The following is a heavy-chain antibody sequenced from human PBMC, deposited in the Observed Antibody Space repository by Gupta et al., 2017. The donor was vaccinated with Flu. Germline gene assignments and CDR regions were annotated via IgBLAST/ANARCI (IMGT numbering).Heavy chain of an antibody. V-gene: IGHV1-8*01. CDR2: MNPNSGNT. J-gene: IGHJ5*02. Sequence: QVQLVQSGAEVKKPGASVKVSCKASGYTFTSYDINWVRQATGQGLEWMGWMNPNSGNTGYAQKFQGRVTMTRNTSISTAYMELSSLRSEDTAVYYCARDYGDYGWGRFPNWFDPWGQGTLVTVSS. CDR1: GYTFTSYD. D-gene: IGHD4-17*01. CDR3: ARDYGDYGWGRFPNWFDP.